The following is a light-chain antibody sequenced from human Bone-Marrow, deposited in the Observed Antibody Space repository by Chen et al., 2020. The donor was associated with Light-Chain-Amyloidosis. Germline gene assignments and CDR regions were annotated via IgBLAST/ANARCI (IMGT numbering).Light chain of an antibody. CDR1: DLPTKY. J-gene: IGLJ2*01. CDR3: QSADSSGTYEVI. Sequence: SYELTQPPSVSVSPAQTARITCSGDDLPTKYAYWYQQKPGQAPVLVIHRDTERPSGISERFPGSSSGTTATLTISGVQAEDEADYHCQSADSSGTYEVIFGGGTKLTVL. CDR2: RDT. V-gene: IGLV3-25*03.